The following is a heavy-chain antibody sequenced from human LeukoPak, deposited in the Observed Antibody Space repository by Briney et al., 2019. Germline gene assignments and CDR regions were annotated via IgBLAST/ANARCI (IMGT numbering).Heavy chain of an antibody. D-gene: IGHD3-22*01. CDR3: ARVRGSTYYLSWFDP. V-gene: IGHV3-21*01. CDR2: ISSSSSYI. CDR1: GFTFSSYS. J-gene: IGHJ5*02. Sequence: GGSLRLSCAASGFTFSSYSMNWVRQAPGKGLEWVSSISSSSSYIYYADSVKGRFTISRDNAKNSLYLQMNSLRAEDTAVYYCARVRGSTYYLSWFDPWGQGTLVTVSS.